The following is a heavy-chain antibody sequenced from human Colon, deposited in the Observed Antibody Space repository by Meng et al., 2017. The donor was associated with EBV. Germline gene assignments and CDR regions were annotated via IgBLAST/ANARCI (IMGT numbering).Heavy chain of an antibody. V-gene: IGHV4-31*03. CDR3: ASLYGDSSVWYLDL. J-gene: IGHJ2*01. D-gene: IGHD4-17*01. CDR1: GGSISRGNHY. CDR2: IYYSGST. Sequence: QGQLQEAGPGLVKPSQTLSPTCTFSGGSISRGNHYWSWIRQHPGKGLEYIGYIYYSGSTYYNPSLKSRVIISVDTSKNQFSLRLNSVTAADTAVYYCASLYGDSSVWYLDLWGRGTLVTVSS.